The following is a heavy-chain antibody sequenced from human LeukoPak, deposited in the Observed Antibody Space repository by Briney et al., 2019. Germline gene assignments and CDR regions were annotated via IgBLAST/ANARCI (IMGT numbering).Heavy chain of an antibody. CDR3: ASGIAVAVNY. J-gene: IGHJ4*02. V-gene: IGHV3-33*01. D-gene: IGHD6-19*01. CDR1: GFTFSSYG. CDR2: IWYDGSNK. Sequence: PGRSLRLSCAASGFTFSSYGMHWVRQAPGKGLEWVAVIWYDGSNKYYADSVKGRFTISRDNSKNTLYLQMNSLRAEDTAVYYCASGIAVAVNYWGQGTLVTVSS.